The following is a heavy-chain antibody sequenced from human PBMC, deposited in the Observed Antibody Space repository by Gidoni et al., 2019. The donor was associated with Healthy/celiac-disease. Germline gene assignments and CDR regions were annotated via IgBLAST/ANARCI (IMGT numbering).Heavy chain of an antibody. J-gene: IGHJ6*03. CDR1: GYTFTVSY. CDR2: INPNSGGT. Sequence: QVQLVQSGAGVKKPGASVKVSCTASGYTFTVSYMHWVRQAPGQGLEWMGLINPNSGGTNYAQKFQGWVTMTRDTSISTAYMELSRLRSDDTAVYYCARAMVRGDIYYYMDVWGKGTTVTVSS. D-gene: IGHD3-10*01. CDR3: ARAMVRGDIYYYMDV. V-gene: IGHV1-2*04.